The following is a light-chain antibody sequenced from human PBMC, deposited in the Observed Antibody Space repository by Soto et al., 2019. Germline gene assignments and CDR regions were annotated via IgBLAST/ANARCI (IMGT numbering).Light chain of an antibody. V-gene: IGKV3-15*01. Sequence: EIVMTQSPATLSVSPGERVTLSCRASQSVTTNLAWYKHKPGQAPRLLISGASTGATGIPARFSGSGSGTEFTLTINSLQSEDFAVYYCQQYDNWPVTFGGGTKVEI. J-gene: IGKJ4*01. CDR3: QQYDNWPVT. CDR2: GAS. CDR1: QSVTTN.